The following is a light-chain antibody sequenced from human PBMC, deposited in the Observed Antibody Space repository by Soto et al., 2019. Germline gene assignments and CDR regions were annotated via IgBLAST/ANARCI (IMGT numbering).Light chain of an antibody. CDR3: QQSYCTPRT. Sequence: DIQMTQSPSSLSASVGDRVTITCRASQSISSYLNWYQQKPGKAPKLLIYAASSLQSGVPSRFSGSGSGTDFTLTISSMQPADFATYYCQQSYCTPRTFGQGTKLEIK. J-gene: IGKJ2*02. CDR2: AAS. V-gene: IGKV1-39*01. CDR1: QSISSY.